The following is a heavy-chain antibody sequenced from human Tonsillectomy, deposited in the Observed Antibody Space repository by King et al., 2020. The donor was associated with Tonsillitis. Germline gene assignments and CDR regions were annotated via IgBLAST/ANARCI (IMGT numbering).Heavy chain of an antibody. CDR2: INVYNGNT. J-gene: IGHJ4*02. D-gene: IGHD4-23*01. V-gene: IGHV1-18*01. CDR3: AREGWESGTSAFDY. CDR1: GYTFTSYA. Sequence: QLVQSGAEVKKPGSSVKVSCKAPGYTFTSYAFSWVRQAPGQGLEWMGWINVYNGNTICAQKLQGRVTMTTNTSASTASMELKSLRSDDTAVYYCAREGWESGTSAFDYWGQGTLVTVPS.